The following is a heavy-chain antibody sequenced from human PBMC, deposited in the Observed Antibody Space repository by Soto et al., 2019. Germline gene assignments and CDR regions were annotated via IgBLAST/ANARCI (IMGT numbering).Heavy chain of an antibody. Sequence: GCSLRLSCEGSGFTFSGHYMDWVRQAPGKGLEWLGRIRNKPNGHTTAYAASVKGRFTISRDDSKNLVYLQMNSLKSEDTALYYCSTTVITAPLFEYWGQGTLVTVSS. CDR2: IRNKPNGHTT. D-gene: IGHD2-21*02. CDR1: GFTFSGHY. V-gene: IGHV3-72*01. CDR3: STTVITAPLFEY. J-gene: IGHJ4*02.